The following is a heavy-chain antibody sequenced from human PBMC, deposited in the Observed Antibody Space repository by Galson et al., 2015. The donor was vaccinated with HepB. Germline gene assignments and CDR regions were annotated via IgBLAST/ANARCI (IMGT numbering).Heavy chain of an antibody. J-gene: IGHJ5*01. V-gene: IGHV1-46*03. D-gene: IGHD3/OR15-3a*01. Sequence: SVKVSCKASGYPFTRDFIHWVRQRPGQGLEWMGFIIPGGGATGYPQKFRGRVTMTRDTSTATVYMELRWLTSEDTALYYCTREDCNTGHCTMDPLASWGQGTLVTVSP. CDR1: GYPFTRDF. CDR2: IIPGGGAT. CDR3: TREDCNTGHCTMDPLAS.